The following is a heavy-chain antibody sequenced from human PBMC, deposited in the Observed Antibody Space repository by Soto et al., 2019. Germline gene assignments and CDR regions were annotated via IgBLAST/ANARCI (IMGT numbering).Heavy chain of an antibody. CDR3: ASVAPGQCRGGGCHLLHN. D-gene: IGHD2-15*01. J-gene: IGHJ4*02. CDR1: GYTFTSYA. V-gene: IGHV1-3*01. Sequence: ASVKVSCKASGYTFTSYAMHWVRQAPGQRLEWMGWINAGNGNTKYSQKFQGRVTITRDTSASTAYMELSSLRSEDTAVYYCASVAPGQCRGGGCHLLHNWGQGTQVTVAS. CDR2: INAGNGNT.